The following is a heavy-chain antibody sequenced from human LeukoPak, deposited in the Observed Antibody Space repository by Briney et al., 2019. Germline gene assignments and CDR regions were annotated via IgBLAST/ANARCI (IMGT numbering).Heavy chain of an antibody. V-gene: IGHV3-66*02. CDR3: ARSRSAMAHYFDY. Sequence: PGGSLRLSCAASGFALSHHYLAWVREAPGKGLEWVAVVFSGGNTFHSDSVQGRFTISRDSAHSKLFLQMNSLRPEDTAVYYCARSRSAMAHYFDYWGQGILVTVSS. D-gene: IGHD6-19*01. CDR1: GFALSHHY. CDR2: VFSGGNT. J-gene: IGHJ4*02.